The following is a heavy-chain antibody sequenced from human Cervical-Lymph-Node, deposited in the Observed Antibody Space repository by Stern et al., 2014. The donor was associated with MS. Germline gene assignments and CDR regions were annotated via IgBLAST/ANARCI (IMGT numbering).Heavy chain of an antibody. D-gene: IGHD5-18*01. V-gene: IGHV3-23*04. CDR2: ISGSGGTT. CDR3: AKGGGHSHGSRSTDY. CDR1: GFTFTNYV. J-gene: IGHJ4*02. Sequence: EVQLVQSGGGLIQPGGSLRLSCAASGFTFTNYVMNWVRQAPGKGLEWVSAISGSGGTTYYADSVKGRFTISRDNSENTLYLQMNTLRAEDTAVYYCAKGGGHSHGSRSTDYWGQGILVTVSS.